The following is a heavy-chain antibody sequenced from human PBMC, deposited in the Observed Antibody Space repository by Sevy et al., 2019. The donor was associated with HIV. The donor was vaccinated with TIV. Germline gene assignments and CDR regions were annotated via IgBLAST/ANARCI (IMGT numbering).Heavy chain of an antibody. Sequence: GGSLRLSCAASGFTFSSYSMNWVRQAPGKGLEWVSYISSSSSTIYYADSVKGRFTISRDNAKNSLYLQMNSLRDEDTAVYYCASYLGYCSSTSCPYYDSSGYYPADYWGQGTLVTVSS. CDR2: ISSSSSTI. D-gene: IGHD2-2*01. CDR1: GFTFSSYS. V-gene: IGHV3-48*02. CDR3: ASYLGYCSSTSCPYYDSSGYYPADY. J-gene: IGHJ4*01.